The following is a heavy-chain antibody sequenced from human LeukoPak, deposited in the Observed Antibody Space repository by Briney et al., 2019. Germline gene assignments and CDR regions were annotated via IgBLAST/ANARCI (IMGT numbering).Heavy chain of an antibody. CDR1: GGSIGSYY. J-gene: IGHJ3*02. Sequence: SQTLSLTCTVSGGSIGSYYWGWIRQPPGKGPEWIGIINYSGNTYYNPSLKSRVTISVDTSKNQFSLKVSSVTAADTAVYYCARYGTSGAFDIWGQGTMVTVSS. CDR2: INYSGNT. CDR3: ARYGTSGAFDI. V-gene: IGHV4-39*07. D-gene: IGHD3-10*01.